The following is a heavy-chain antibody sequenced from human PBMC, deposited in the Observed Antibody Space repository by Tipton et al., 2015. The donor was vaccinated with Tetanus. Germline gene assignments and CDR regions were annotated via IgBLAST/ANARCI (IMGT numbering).Heavy chain of an antibody. D-gene: IGHD4-17*01. Sequence: GDYYMSWIRQAPGKGPEWIGYVYSTATTYYNPSLKSRVTISVDTSKNQFSLKLTSVTAADTAVYYCARGEAYGDYPAMYFFDNWGQGTLLTVSS. CDR1: GDYY. J-gene: IGHJ4*02. V-gene: IGHV4-30-4*01. CDR2: VYSTATT. CDR3: ARGEAYGDYPAMYFFDN.